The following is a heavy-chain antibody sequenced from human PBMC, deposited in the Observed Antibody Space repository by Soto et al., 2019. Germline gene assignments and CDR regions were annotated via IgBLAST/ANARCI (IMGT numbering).Heavy chain of an antibody. D-gene: IGHD6-6*01. Sequence: SVKVSCKASGGTFSSYAISWVRQAPGQGLEWMGGSIPIFGTANYAQKFQGRVTITADESTSTAYMELSSLRSEDTAVYYCARDPRIAARPVGYYYYGMDVWGQGTTVTVSS. CDR1: GGTFSSYA. V-gene: IGHV1-69*13. J-gene: IGHJ6*02. CDR3: ARDPRIAARPVGYYYYGMDV. CDR2: SIPIFGTA.